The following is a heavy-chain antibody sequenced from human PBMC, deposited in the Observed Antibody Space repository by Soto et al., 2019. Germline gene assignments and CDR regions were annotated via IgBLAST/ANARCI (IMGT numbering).Heavy chain of an antibody. Sequence: GGSLRLSCADSGFTFRGFTMNWVRQSPGKGLEWVSTISSNSAYIYYTDALRGRFTISRDNAKNSLHLQMNSLRAEDTAVYHCTRDASRDSSARGWFDPWGPGTLVTVSS. CDR1: GFTFRGFT. CDR3: TRDASRDSSARGWFDP. J-gene: IGHJ5*02. CDR2: ISSNSAYI. V-gene: IGHV3-21*01. D-gene: IGHD6-13*01.